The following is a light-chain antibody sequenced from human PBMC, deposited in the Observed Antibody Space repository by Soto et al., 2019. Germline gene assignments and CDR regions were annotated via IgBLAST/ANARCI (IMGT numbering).Light chain of an antibody. CDR2: DNN. Sequence: QSVLTQPPSVSAAPGQKVTISCSGSSFNIGNNYVSWYQQLPGTAPKLLIYDNNKRPSGIPDRFSGSKSGTSATLGITGLQTGDEADYYCGTWDSSLSLFVFGTGTKVTVL. J-gene: IGLJ1*01. CDR3: GTWDSSLSLFV. V-gene: IGLV1-51*01. CDR1: SFNIGNNY.